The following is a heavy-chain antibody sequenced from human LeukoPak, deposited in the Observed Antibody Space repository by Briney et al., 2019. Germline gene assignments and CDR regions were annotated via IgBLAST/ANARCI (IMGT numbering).Heavy chain of an antibody. Sequence: SETLSLTCTVSDGSISSYYWSWIRQPPGKELKWIGYIHYSGGITYYNPSLKSRVTISVDTSKNQFSLKLSSVTAADTAVYYCYGDYAGFDYWGQGTLVTVSS. CDR3: YGDYAGFDY. D-gene: IGHD4-17*01. CDR1: DGSISSYY. V-gene: IGHV4-59*08. J-gene: IGHJ4*02. CDR2: IHYSGGIT.